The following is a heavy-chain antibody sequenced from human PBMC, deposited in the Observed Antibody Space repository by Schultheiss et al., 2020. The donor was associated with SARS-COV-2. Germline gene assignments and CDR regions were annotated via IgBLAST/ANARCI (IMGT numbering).Heavy chain of an antibody. CDR2: IKQDGSEK. V-gene: IGHV3-7*01. CDR1: GFTFSSYG. D-gene: IGHD3-10*01. CDR3: ARLTGYYYYYGMDV. J-gene: IGHJ6*02. Sequence: GGSLRLSCAASGFTFSSYGMHWVRQAPGKGLEWVANIKQDGSEKYYVDSVKGRFTISRDNAKNSLYLQMNSLRAEDTAVYYCARLTGYYYYYGMDVWGQGTTVTVSS.